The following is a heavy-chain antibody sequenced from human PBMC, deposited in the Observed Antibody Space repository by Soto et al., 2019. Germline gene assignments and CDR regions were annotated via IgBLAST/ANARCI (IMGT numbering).Heavy chain of an antibody. D-gene: IGHD1-1*01. J-gene: IGHJ4*02. CDR1: GFTFSSYG. CDR2: IWYDGSNK. CDR3: ARQEGTYNGDFDY. V-gene: IGHV3-33*01. Sequence: GGSLRLSCAASGFTFSSYGMHWVRQAPGKGLEWVAVIWYDGSNKYYADSVKGRFTISRDNSKNTLYLQMNSLRAEDTAVYYCARQEGTYNGDFDYWGQGTLVTVSS.